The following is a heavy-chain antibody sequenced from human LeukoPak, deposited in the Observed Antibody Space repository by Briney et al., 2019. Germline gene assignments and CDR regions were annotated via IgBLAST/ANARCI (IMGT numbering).Heavy chain of an antibody. D-gene: IGHD4-11*01. CDR1: GGSISSYY. CDR2: IYTSGST. V-gene: IGHV4-4*07. CDR3: ARRVRSADYRLDY. Sequence: PSETLPLTCTVSGGSISSYYWIWIRQPAGKGLEWIGRIYTSGSTNYKPSLKSRVTMSVDTSKNQFSLKLSSVTAADPAVYYCARRVRSADYRLDYWGQGTLVTVSS. J-gene: IGHJ4*02.